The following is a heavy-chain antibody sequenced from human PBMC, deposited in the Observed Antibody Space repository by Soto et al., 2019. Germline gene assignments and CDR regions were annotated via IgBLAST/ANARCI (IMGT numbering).Heavy chain of an antibody. CDR3: ALSVGSGSSYKDYYYYGMDV. J-gene: IGHJ6*02. CDR2: IIPIFGTA. D-gene: IGHD3-10*01. Sequence: QVQLVQSGAEVKKPGSSVKVSCKASGGTFSSYAISWVRQAPGQGLEWMGGIIPIFGTANYAQKFQGRVTITADESTSTAYMELSSLRSEDTAVYYCALSVGSGSSYKDYYYYGMDVWGQGTTVTVSS. CDR1: GGTFSSYA. V-gene: IGHV1-69*01.